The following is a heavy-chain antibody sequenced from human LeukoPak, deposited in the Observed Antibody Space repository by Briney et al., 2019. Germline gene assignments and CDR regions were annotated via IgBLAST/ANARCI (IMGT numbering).Heavy chain of an antibody. CDR3: ARGMPPSTSKVPLSY. J-gene: IGHJ4*02. CDR2: IIPILGIA. Sequence: SVKVSCKASGGTFSSYTISWVRQAPGQGLEWMGRIIPILGIANYAQKFQGRVTITADKSTSTAYMELSSLRSEDTTVYYCARGMPPSTSKVPLSYWGQGTLVTVSS. D-gene: IGHD1-1*01. CDR1: GGTFSSYT. V-gene: IGHV1-69*02.